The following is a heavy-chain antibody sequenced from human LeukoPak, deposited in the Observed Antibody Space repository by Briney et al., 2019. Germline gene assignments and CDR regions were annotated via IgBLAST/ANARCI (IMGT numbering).Heavy chain of an antibody. J-gene: IGHJ4*02. V-gene: IGHV3-21*01. CDR3: ASYSSGWPQGSDY. Sequence: PGGSLRLSCAASGFTFSSYSMNWVRQAPGKGLEWVSSISSSSSYIYYADSVKGRFTISRDNAKNSLYLQMNSLRAEDTAVYYCASYSSGWPQGSDYWGQGTLVTVSS. D-gene: IGHD6-19*01. CDR1: GFTFSSYS. CDR2: ISSSSSYI.